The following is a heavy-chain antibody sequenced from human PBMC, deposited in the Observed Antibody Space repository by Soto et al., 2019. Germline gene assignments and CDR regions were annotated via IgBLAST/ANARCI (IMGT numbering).Heavy chain of an antibody. CDR1: GGSISSYY. CDR2: IYYSGST. D-gene: IGHD2-15*01. Sequence: QVRLQESGPGLVKPSETLSLTCTVSGGSISSYYWSWIRQPPGKGLEWIGHIYYSGSTSYNSSLKSRVSISVDTSKRQLSLKLSSVTAADTAVYYCARVRDCSGGTCYSWWVDPWGQGTLVTVSS. CDR3: ARVRDCSGGTCYSWWVDP. J-gene: IGHJ5*02. V-gene: IGHV4-59*01.